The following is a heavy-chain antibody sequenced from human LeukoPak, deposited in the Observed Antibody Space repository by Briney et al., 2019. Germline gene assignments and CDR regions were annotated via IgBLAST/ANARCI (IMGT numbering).Heavy chain of an antibody. V-gene: IGHV4-34*01. CDR3: ARSQGQYDFWSGYYHPYFDY. D-gene: IGHD3-3*01. CDR1: GGSFSGYY. Sequence: PSETLSLTCAVYGGSFSGYYWSWIRQPPGKGLKWIGEINHSGSTNYNPSLKSRVTISVDTSKNQFSLKLSSATAADTAVYYCARSQGQYDFWSGYYHPYFDYWGQGTLVTVSS. CDR2: INHSGST. J-gene: IGHJ4*02.